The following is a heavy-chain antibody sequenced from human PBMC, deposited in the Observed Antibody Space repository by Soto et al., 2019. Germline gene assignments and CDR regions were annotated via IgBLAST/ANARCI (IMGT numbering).Heavy chain of an antibody. Sequence: EVQLVESGGGLVKPGGSLRLSCAASGFTFTRYSMNWVRQAPGKGLEWVSSISSTTNYIYYADSMKGRFTISRDNAKNSLYVEINSLRAEDTAVYYCARESEDLTSNFDYWGQGTLVTVSS. V-gene: IGHV3-21*06. J-gene: IGHJ4*02. CDR1: GFTFTRYS. CDR2: ISSTTNYI. CDR3: ARESEDLTSNFDY.